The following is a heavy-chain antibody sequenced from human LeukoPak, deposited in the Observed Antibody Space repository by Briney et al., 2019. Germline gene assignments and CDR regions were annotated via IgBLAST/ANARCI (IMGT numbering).Heavy chain of an antibody. D-gene: IGHD6-6*01. J-gene: IGHJ4*02. CDR2: IGGGGGST. V-gene: IGHV3-23*01. CDR3: ARDLDRSSGFDY. CDR1: GFTFSNYA. Sequence: GGSLRLSCAASGFTFSNYAMNWVRQAPGKGLEWVSAIGGGGGSTYYADSVRGRFTISRDNAKNSLYLQMNSLRAEDTAVYYCARDLDRSSGFDYWGQGTLVTVSS.